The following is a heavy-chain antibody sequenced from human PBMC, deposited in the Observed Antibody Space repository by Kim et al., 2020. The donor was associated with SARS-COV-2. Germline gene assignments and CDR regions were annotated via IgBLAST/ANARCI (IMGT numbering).Heavy chain of an antibody. CDR2: ISYDGSNK. CDR3: AKHPSFSGNLRGGYYYGMDV. D-gene: IGHD1-26*01. Sequence: GGSLRLSCAASGFTFSSYGMHWVRQAPGKGLEWVAVISYDGSNKYYADSVKGRFTISRDNSKNTLYLQMNSLRAEDTAVYYCAKHPSFSGNLRGGYYYGMDVWGQGTTVTVSS. V-gene: IGHV3-30*18. J-gene: IGHJ6*02. CDR1: GFTFSSYG.